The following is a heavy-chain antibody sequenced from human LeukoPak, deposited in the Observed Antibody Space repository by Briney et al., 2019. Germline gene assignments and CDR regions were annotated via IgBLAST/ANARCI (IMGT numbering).Heavy chain of an antibody. Sequence: GGSLRLSCAGSGLTFNTYDMSWVRQAPGKGLEWVSGFINLNSRTYYADSVKGRFTIFSDTSENRVTLQMSSLSADNTAVYYCATKAPGTSGAFDNWGHGITVTVSS. V-gene: IGHV3-23*01. CDR1: GLTFNTYD. D-gene: IGHD3-10*01. CDR2: FINLNSRT. J-gene: IGHJ3*02. CDR3: ATKAPGTSGAFDN.